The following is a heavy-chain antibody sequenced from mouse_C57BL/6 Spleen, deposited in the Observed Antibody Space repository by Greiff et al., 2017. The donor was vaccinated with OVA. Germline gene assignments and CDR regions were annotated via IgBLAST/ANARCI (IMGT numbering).Heavy chain of an antibody. V-gene: IGHV5-16*01. CDR1: GFTFSDYY. Sequence: EVKVVVSEGGLVQPGSSMKLSCTASGFTFSDYYMAWVRQVPEKGLEWVANINYDGSSTYYLDSLKSRFIISRDNAKNSLYLQMSSLKSEDTATYYCARALDYFDYWGQGTTLTVSS. CDR3: ARALDYFDY. J-gene: IGHJ2*01. CDR2: INYDGSST.